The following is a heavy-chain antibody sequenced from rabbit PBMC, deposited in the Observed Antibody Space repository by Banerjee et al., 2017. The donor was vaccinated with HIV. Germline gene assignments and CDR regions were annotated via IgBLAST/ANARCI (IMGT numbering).Heavy chain of an antibody. CDR3: ARLDANNGGYYFKL. D-gene: IGHD1-1*01. J-gene: IGHJ4*01. CDR1: GFSFSTNYV. CDR2: IDPVFGST. Sequence: QSLEESGGDLVKPGASLTLTCTASGFSFSTNYVMCWVRQAPGKGLEWIGYIDPVFGSTYYASWVNGRFTISSHNAQNTLYLQLNSLTAADTATYFCARLDANNGGYYFKLWGPGTLVTVS. V-gene: IGHV1S40*01.